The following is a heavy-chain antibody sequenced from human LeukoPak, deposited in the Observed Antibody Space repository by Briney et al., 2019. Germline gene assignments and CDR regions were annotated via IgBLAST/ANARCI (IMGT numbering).Heavy chain of an antibody. CDR1: GYSISSGYY. Sequence: PSETLSLTCAVSGYSISSGYYWGWIRQPPGKGLEWIGSIYHSGSTYYNPSLKSRVTISVDTSKNQFSLKLSSVTAADTAVYYCARPIAPRYYFDYWGQGTLVTVSS. V-gene: IGHV4-38-2*01. J-gene: IGHJ4*02. CDR3: ARPIAPRYYFDY. CDR2: IYHSGST.